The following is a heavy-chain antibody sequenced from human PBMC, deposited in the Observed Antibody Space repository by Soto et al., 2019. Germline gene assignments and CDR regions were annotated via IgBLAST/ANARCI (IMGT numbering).Heavy chain of an antibody. V-gene: IGHV1-69*01. D-gene: IGHD3-22*01. J-gene: IGHJ4*02. CDR3: ARDQRGYSIKALDY. CDR2: IIPIFGTA. Sequence: APGQGLEWMGGIIPIFGTANYAQKFQGRVTITADESTSTAYMELSSLRSEDTAVYYCARDQRGYSIKALDYWGQGTLVTVSS.